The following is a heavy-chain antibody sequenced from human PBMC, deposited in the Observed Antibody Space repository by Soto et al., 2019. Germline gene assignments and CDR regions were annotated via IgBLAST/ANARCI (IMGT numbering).Heavy chain of an antibody. CDR3: ARGTSLGGDFDY. D-gene: IGHD7-27*01. J-gene: IGHJ4*02. Sequence: HPGGSLRLSCAASGVTFSSFEMNWVRQAPGKGLEWVSYITTSGSTIYYADSVKGRFTISRDNAKNSLYLQMNSLRAEDTAVYYCARGTSLGGDFDYWGQGTLVTVSS. V-gene: IGHV3-48*03. CDR1: GVTFSSFE. CDR2: ITTSGSTI.